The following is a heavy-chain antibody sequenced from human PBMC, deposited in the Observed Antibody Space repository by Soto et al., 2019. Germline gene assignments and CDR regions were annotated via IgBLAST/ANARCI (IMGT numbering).Heavy chain of an antibody. CDR1: GYTLTSYD. CDR3: AVTVTTVP. CDR2: MNPNSGNT. D-gene: IGHD4-17*01. J-gene: IGHJ5*02. Sequence: QVQLVQTGAEVKKPGASVKVSCKASGYTLTSYDINWVRQATGQGLEWMGWMNPNSGNTGYAQKFQGRVSMTRNTSIRTGYMGLSSLRSEVTGVYYCAVTVTTVPWVQGTLVPVSS. V-gene: IGHV1-8*01.